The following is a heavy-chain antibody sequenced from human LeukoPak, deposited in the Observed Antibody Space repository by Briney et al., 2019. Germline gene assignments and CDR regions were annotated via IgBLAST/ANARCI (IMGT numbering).Heavy chain of an antibody. CDR2: IYYSGST. V-gene: IGHV4-39*07. CDR1: GGSISSSSYY. J-gene: IGHJ3*02. D-gene: IGHD3-3*01. CDR3: ARLDFWSGYSQGIDAFDI. Sequence: SETLSLTCTVSGGSISSSSYYWGWIRQPPGKGLEWIGSIYYSGSTYYNPSLKSRVTISVDTSKNQFSLKLSSVTAADTAVYYCARLDFWSGYSQGIDAFDIWGQGTMVTVSS.